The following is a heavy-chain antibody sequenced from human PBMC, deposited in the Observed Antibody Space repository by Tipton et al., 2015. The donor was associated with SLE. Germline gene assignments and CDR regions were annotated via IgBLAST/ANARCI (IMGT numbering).Heavy chain of an antibody. Sequence: TLSLTCTVSGGSISGYYWGWIRQPPGKGLEWIGSIYYSGSTYYNPSLKSRVTISVDTSKNQFSLKLSSVTAADTAVYYCARDRHDSDSGRYYFDYWGQGTLVTVSS. D-gene: IGHD3-10*01. CDR3: ARDRHDSDSGRYYFDY. CDR2: IYYSGST. V-gene: IGHV4-39*02. CDR1: GGSISGYY. J-gene: IGHJ4*02.